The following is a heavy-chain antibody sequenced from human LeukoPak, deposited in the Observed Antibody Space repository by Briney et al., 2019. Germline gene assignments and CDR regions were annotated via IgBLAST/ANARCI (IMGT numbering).Heavy chain of an antibody. V-gene: IGHV4-39*01. Sequence: RPSETLSLTCTVSGGSISSSSYYWGWLRQPPGKGLEWIGSIYYSGSTYYNPSLKSRVTISVDTSKNQFSLKLSSVTAADTAVYYCASFEEATNAFDIWGQGTVVTVSS. J-gene: IGHJ3*02. D-gene: IGHD1-1*01. CDR3: ASFEEATNAFDI. CDR2: IYYSGST. CDR1: GGSISSSSYY.